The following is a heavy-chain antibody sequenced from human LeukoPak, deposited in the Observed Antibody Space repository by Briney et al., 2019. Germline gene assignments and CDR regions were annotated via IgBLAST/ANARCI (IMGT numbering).Heavy chain of an antibody. CDR1: GFTFRSYT. V-gene: IGHV3-21*01. CDR3: ARGGGYFDTTGYYFDY. Sequence: GGSLRLSCAASGFTFRSYTMNWVRQAPGKGLEWVSSISSSSSDLSFTDSVEGRFTISRDNAKNSLYLEMNSLRAEDTAVYYCARGGGYFDTTGYYFDYWGQGTLVTVSS. CDR2: ISSSSSDL. D-gene: IGHD3-9*01. J-gene: IGHJ4*02.